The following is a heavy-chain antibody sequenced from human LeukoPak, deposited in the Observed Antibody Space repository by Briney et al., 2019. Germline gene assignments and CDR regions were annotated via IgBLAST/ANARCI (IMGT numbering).Heavy chain of an antibody. Sequence: SQTLSLTCAISGDSVSSNTATWTWIRQSPSRGLEWLGRTYYRSKWCNDYAVSVKSRITINPDTSKNQFSLQLNSVTPEDTVVYYCARERGSPTWFDYWGQGTLVTVSS. CDR3: ARERGSPTWFDY. CDR1: GDSVSSNTAT. V-gene: IGHV6-1*01. CDR2: TYYRSKWCN. J-gene: IGHJ5*01. D-gene: IGHD1-26*01.